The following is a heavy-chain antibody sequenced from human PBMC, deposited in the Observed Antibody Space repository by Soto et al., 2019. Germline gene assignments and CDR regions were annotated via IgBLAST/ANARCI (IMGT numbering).Heavy chain of an antibody. CDR3: ARAAHSGYDYSGFDY. V-gene: IGHV5-51*01. D-gene: IGHD5-12*01. Sequence: GESLKISCKGSGYSFTSYWIGWVRQMPGKGLEWVGIIYPGDSDTRYSPSFRGQVTISADKSISAAYLQWSSLKASDTAMYYCARAAHSGYDYSGFDYWGQGTLVTVSS. CDR1: GYSFTSYW. CDR2: IYPGDSDT. J-gene: IGHJ4*02.